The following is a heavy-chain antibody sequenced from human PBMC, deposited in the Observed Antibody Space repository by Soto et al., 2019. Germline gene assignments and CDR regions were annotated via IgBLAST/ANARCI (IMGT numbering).Heavy chain of an antibody. CDR3: ARDGRGSGWPYYYGMDV. V-gene: IGHV4-31*03. CDR2: IYYSGST. D-gene: IGHD6-19*01. J-gene: IGHJ6*02. CDR1: GGSISSGGYY. Sequence: SETLSLTCTVSGGSISSGGYYWSWIRQHPGKGLEWTGYIYYSGSTYYNPSLKSRVTISVDTSKNQFSLKLSSVTAADTAVYYCARDGRGSGWPYYYGMDVWGQGTTVTVSS.